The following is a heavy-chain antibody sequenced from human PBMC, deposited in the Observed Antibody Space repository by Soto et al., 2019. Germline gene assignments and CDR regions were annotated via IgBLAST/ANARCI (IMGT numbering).Heavy chain of an antibody. CDR3: ARDASEIQPDAEDYYYYGMDV. V-gene: IGHV1-69*13. J-gene: IGHJ6*02. D-gene: IGHD5-18*01. CDR1: GGTFSSYA. CDR2: IIPIFGTA. Sequence: ASVKVSCKASGGTFSSYAISWVRQAPGQGLEWMGGIIPIFGTANYAQKFQGRVTITADESTSTAYMELSSLRSEDTAVYYCARDASEIQPDAEDYYYYGMDVWGQGTTVTVSS.